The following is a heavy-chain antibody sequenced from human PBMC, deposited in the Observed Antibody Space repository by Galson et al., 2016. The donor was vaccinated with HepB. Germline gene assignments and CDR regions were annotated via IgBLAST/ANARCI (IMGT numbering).Heavy chain of an antibody. CDR1: GFSLSSYW. J-gene: IGHJ3*02. Sequence: SLRLSCAASGFSLSSYWMTWVRQAPGKGLEWVANINRDGSQENYVDSVKGRFTISRDNAKNSLFLQMNSLRADDTAVYYCARGQTNYAGSAYYDELDIWGQGTMVTVSS. CDR3: ARGQTNYAGSAYYDELDI. CDR2: INRDGSQE. V-gene: IGHV3-7*04. D-gene: IGHD3-22*01.